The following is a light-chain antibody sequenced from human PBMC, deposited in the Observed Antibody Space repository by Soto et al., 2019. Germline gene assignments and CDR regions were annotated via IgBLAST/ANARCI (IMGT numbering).Light chain of an antibody. CDR3: ETWDTNTLI. CDR1: SGHSSNI. V-gene: IGLV4-60*03. J-gene: IGLJ2*01. Sequence: QSVLTQSSSASASLGSSVKLTCTLSSGHSSNIIAWHQQLPGKAPRYLMKLEGSGSYNKGSGVPDRFSGSISGADRYLSISNLQSEDEADYYCETWDTNTLIFGGGTKVTVL. CDR2: LEGSGSY.